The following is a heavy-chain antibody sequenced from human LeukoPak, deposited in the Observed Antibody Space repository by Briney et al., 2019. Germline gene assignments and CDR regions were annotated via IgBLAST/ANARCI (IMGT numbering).Heavy chain of an antibody. D-gene: IGHD2-21*02. CDR2: IRYDGSNK. V-gene: IGHV3-30*02. CDR1: GFTFSSYG. CDR3: AKDHANTPVVTN. J-gene: IGHJ4*02. Sequence: GGSLRLSCAASGFTFSSYGMHWVRQAPGKGLEWVAFIRYDGSNKYYADSVKGRFTISRDNSKNTVDLQMNNLRVDDTAIYYCAKDHANTPVVTNWGQGILVSVSS.